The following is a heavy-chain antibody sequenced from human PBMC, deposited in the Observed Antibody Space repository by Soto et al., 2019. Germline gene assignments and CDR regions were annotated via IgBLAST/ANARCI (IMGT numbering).Heavy chain of an antibody. Sequence: SETLSLTCTVSGGSISSSSYYWGWIRQPPGKGLEWIGSIYYSGSTYYNPSLKSRVTISVDTSKNQFSLKLSSVTAADTAVYYCARRPVENGMDVWGQGTTVTVLL. CDR3: ARRPVENGMDV. CDR1: GGSISSSSYY. V-gene: IGHV4-39*01. CDR2: IYYSGST. J-gene: IGHJ6*02.